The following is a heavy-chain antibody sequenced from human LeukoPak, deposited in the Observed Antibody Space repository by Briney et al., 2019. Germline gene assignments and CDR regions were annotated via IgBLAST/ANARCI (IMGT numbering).Heavy chain of an antibody. CDR1: GYTFTSYD. D-gene: IGHD3-22*01. V-gene: IGHV1-8*01. J-gene: IGHJ6*03. Sequence: ASVKVSCKASGYTFTSYDINWVRQATGQGLEWMGWMNPNSGNTGYAQKFQGRVTMTRNTSISTAYMELSSLRSEDTAVYYCARGLSPIWNYDSSGYDPLYYYMDVWGKGTTVTISS. CDR3: ARGLSPIWNYDSSGYDPLYYYMDV. CDR2: MNPNSGNT.